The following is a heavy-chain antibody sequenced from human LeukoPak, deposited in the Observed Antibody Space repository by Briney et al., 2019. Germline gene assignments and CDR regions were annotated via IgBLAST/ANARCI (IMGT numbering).Heavy chain of an antibody. CDR2: ISSSGSTI. V-gene: IGHV3-48*03. CDR1: GFTFSSYE. D-gene: IGHD5-24*01. Sequence: GGSLRLSCAASGFTFSSYEMNWVRQAPGKGLEWVSYISSSGSTIYYADSVKGRFTISRDNAKNSLYLQMSSLRAEDTAVYYCARVTRRRDGYNYGDYWGQGTLVTVSS. J-gene: IGHJ4*02. CDR3: ARVTRRRDGYNYGDY.